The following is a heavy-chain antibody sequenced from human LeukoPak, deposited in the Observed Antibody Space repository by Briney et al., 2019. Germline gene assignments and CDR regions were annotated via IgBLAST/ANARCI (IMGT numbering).Heavy chain of an antibody. CDR3: ARLKKMDQIDC. J-gene: IGHJ4*02. CDR1: GGSISSSSYY. D-gene: IGHD5-24*01. V-gene: IGHV4-39*01. Sequence: PSETLSLTCTVSGGSISSSSYYWGWIRQPPGKGLEWIGSIYYSGSTYYNPSLKSRVTISVDTSKNQFSLKLSSVTAADTAVYYCARLKKMDQIDCWGQGTLVTVSS. CDR2: IYYSGST.